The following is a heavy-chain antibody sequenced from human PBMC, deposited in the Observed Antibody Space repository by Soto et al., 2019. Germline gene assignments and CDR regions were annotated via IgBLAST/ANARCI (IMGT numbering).Heavy chain of an antibody. V-gene: IGHV1-18*01. CDR1: GDTFSNYG. CDR2: INPYNGNT. CDR3: ARGYTNGCVH. Sequence: ASVKVSCKTSGDTFSNYGISWVRQAPGQGLEWMGWINPYNGNTKYAQSLWGRVTMTTDTSTSTVYMEVGSLRSDDTAVYYCARGYTNGCVHWGQGTLVTVSS. D-gene: IGHD6-19*01. J-gene: IGHJ4*02.